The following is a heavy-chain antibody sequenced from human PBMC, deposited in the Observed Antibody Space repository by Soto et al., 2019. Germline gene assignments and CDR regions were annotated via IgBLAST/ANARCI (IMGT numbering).Heavy chain of an antibody. D-gene: IGHD2-15*01. Sequence: QVQLVQSGAEVKKPGSSVKVSCKASGGTFSSYAISWVRQAPGQGLEWMGGIIPIFGTANYAQKFQGRVTXXXXXXTSTAYXXXXXXXSXDTAVYXXXXXXXXXCSGGSCYXXXXXXXWG. V-gene: IGHV1-69*01. CDR2: IIPIFGTA. CDR3: XXXXXXXCSGGSCYXXXXXXX. J-gene: IGHJ1*01. CDR1: GGTFSSYA.